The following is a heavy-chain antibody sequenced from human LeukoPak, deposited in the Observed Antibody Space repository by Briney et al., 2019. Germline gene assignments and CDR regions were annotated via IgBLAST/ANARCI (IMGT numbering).Heavy chain of an antibody. J-gene: IGHJ4*02. CDR3: ARDGLPTGEDFDY. V-gene: IGHV3-66*01. CDR1: GFSVSRNY. Sequence: GGSLRLSCAASGFSVSRNYMTWVRQAPGEGLEWVSLIYSGGSTSYADSVKGRFTISRDNSKNTLYLQMNSLRAEDTAVYYCARDGLPTGEDFDYWGQGTLVTVSS. CDR2: IYSGGST. D-gene: IGHD7-27*01.